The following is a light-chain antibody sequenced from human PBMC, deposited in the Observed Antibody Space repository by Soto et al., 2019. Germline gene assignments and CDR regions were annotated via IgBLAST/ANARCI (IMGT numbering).Light chain of an antibody. CDR1: QSVSSN. CDR3: QQYNNWPPLT. Sequence: EIVMTQSPATLSVSPGERATLSCKASQSVSSNLAWYQQKPGQAPRLLIYGASTRATGIPARFSGSGSGTECSLTINSLQSEDFAVYYCQQYNNWPPLTFGGVTKVEIK. J-gene: IGKJ4*01. V-gene: IGKV3-15*01. CDR2: GAS.